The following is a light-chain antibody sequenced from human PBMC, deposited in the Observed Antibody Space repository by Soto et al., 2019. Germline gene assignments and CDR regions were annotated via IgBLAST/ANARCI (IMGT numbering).Light chain of an antibody. J-gene: IGKJ4*01. CDR1: QRISTF. Sequence: DIQMTQSPSSLSAFVGDSVTITCHASQRISTFLNWYHQKPGKAPKLLIYSSSYLQSGVPSNFSGSGSGTDFTLSIVTLQPEDFGTYFCQQSYRLPLTFGGGTKVDI. V-gene: IGKV1-39*01. CDR3: QQSYRLPLT. CDR2: SSS.